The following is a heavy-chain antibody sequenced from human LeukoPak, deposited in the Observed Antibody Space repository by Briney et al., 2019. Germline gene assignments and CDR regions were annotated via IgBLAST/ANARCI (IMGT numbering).Heavy chain of an antibody. CDR1: GGSISSYY. Sequence: SETLSLTCTVSGGSISSYYWSWIRQPPGKGLEWIGYIYYSGSTNYNPSLKSRVSTSLDTSKNQFSLKLNSMTAADTAVYYCARRDGDYSTWFDPWGQGTLVTVS. V-gene: IGHV4-59*01. D-gene: IGHD4-17*01. CDR3: ARRDGDYSTWFDP. J-gene: IGHJ5*02. CDR2: IYYSGST.